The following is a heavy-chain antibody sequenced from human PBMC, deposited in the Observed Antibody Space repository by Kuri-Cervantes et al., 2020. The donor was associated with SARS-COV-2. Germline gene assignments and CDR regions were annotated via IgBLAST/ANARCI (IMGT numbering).Heavy chain of an antibody. V-gene: IGHV1-18*01. J-gene: IGHJ3*02. D-gene: IGHD4-23*01. CDR1: GGTFSSYA. Sequence: ASVKVSCKASGGTFSSYAISWVRQAPGQGLEWVGWISAYNGNTNYAQKLQGRVTMTTDTSTSTAYMELRSLRSDDTAVYYCARKGGKSDAFDIWGQGTMVTVSS. CDR3: ARKGGKSDAFDI. CDR2: ISAYNGNT.